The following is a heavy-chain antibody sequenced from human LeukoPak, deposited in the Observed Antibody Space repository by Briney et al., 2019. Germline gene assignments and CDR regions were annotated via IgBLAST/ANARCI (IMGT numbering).Heavy chain of an antibody. CDR3: ARDGYKAGSGSYYVNWFDP. CDR1: GGTFSSYA. CDR2: IIPILGIA. Sequence: SVKVSCKASGGTFSSYAISWVRQAPGQGLEWMGRIIPILGIANYAQKFQGRVTITADKSTSTAYMELSSLRSEDTAVYYCARDGYKAGSGSYYVNWFDPWGQGTLVTVSS. D-gene: IGHD3-10*01. V-gene: IGHV1-69*10. J-gene: IGHJ5*02.